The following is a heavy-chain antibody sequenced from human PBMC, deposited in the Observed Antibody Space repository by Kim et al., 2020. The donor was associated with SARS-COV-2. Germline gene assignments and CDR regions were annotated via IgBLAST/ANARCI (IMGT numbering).Heavy chain of an antibody. D-gene: IGHD3-3*01. Sequence: KGRFTISRDNDKNSLYLKMNSLRDEDTAVYYCARDPTYDFWSGYSRSFDYWGQGTLVTVSS. V-gene: IGHV3-48*02. CDR3: ARDPTYDFWSGYSRSFDY. J-gene: IGHJ4*02.